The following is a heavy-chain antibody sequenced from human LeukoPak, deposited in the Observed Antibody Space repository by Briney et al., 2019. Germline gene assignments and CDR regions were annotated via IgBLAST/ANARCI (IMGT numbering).Heavy chain of an antibody. V-gene: IGHV3-33*01. D-gene: IGHD3-9*01. CDR3: GRELDWLPTLDY. CDR1: GFTFSSYG. CDR2: IWYDGSNK. J-gene: IGHJ4*02. Sequence: PGGSLRLSCAASGFTFSSYGMHWVRQAPGKGLEWVAVIWYDGSNKYYADSVKGRFTISRDNAKNTLYLQMNSLRAEDTAVYYGGRELDWLPTLDYWGQGTLVTVSS.